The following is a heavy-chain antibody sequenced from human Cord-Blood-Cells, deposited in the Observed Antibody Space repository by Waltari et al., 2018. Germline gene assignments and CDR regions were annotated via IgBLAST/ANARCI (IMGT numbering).Heavy chain of an antibody. CDR1: GGSFSGYY. Sequence: QVQLQQWGAGLLKPSETLSLTCAVYGGSFSGYYWSWIRQPPGKGLEWIGEINHSGSTNYNPSLKSRVTISVDPSKNQFSLKLSFVTAADTAVYYCARSSSIAARGWDYWGQGTLVTVSS. D-gene: IGHD6-6*01. V-gene: IGHV4-34*01. CDR2: INHSGST. J-gene: IGHJ4*02. CDR3: ARSSSIAARGWDY.